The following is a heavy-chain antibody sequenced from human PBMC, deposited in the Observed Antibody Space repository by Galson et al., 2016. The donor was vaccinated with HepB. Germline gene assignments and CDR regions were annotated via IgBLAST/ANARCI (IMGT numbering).Heavy chain of an antibody. CDR3: ARRHYFDFWNTAYAERNVWFDP. CDR1: GGSLSGPY. D-gene: IGHD3-3*01. V-gene: IGHV4-34*01. J-gene: IGHJ5*02. CDR2: VNDSGTT. Sequence: SETLSLTCAVHGGSLSGPYWSWIRQAPGEGLEWIGEVNDSGTTKVTPSLKSRVTMSADTSRNQFSLELRSVTAADTAVYFCARRHYFDFWNTAYAERNVWFDPWGPGVLVTVSS.